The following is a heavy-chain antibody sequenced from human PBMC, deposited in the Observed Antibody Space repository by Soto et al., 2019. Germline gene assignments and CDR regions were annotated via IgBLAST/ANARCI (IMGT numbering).Heavy chain of an antibody. Sequence: GGSLRLSCAASGFTFSSYAMSWVRQAPGKGLEWVSAISGSGGSTYYADYVKGRFTISRDNSKNTLNLQMNSLRAEDKAVYYFSKDRWGYYDILTGLVYYFDYWGQGTLVTVSS. CDR3: SKDRWGYYDILTGLVYYFDY. CDR2: ISGSGGST. CDR1: GFTFSSYA. D-gene: IGHD3-9*01. V-gene: IGHV3-23*01. J-gene: IGHJ4*02.